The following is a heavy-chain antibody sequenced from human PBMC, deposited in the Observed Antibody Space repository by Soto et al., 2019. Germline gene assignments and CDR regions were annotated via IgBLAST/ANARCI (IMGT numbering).Heavy chain of an antibody. D-gene: IGHD3-9*01. CDR2: IYPGDSDT. CDR3: ARQRPYYDILTGYYHDAFDI. CDR1: GYSFTSYW. V-gene: IGHV5-51*01. J-gene: IGHJ3*02. Sequence: GESLKISCKGSGYSFTSYWIGWVRQMPGKGLEWMGIIYPGDSDTRYSPSFQGQVTISADKSISTAYLQWSSLKASDTAMYYCARQRPYYDILTGYYHDAFDIWGQGTMVTVSS.